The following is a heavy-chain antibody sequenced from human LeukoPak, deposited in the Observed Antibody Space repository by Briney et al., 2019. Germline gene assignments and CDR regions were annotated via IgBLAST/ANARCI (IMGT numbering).Heavy chain of an antibody. Sequence: ASVKVSCKASGYTFTSYGISWVRRAPGQGLEWMGWISAYNGNTNYAQKLQGRVTMTTDTSTSTAYMELRSLRSDDTAVYYCARDPRYCSSTSCYGWWSDPWGQGTLVTVSS. CDR2: ISAYNGNT. CDR1: GYTFTSYG. CDR3: ARDPRYCSSTSCYGWWSDP. D-gene: IGHD2-2*01. V-gene: IGHV1-18*01. J-gene: IGHJ5*02.